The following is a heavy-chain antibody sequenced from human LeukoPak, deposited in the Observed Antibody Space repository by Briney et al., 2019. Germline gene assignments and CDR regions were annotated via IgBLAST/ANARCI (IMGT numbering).Heavy chain of an antibody. D-gene: IGHD2-2*01. CDR3: ARRLTQYDCFDP. CDR2: TYYRSTWYN. J-gene: IGHJ5*02. Sequence: SQTLSLTCAISGDSVSSNSAAWNWIRQSPSRGLEWLGRTYYRSTWYNDYAVSVRGRITVNPDTSKNQFSLHLNSVTPEDTAVYYYARRLTQYDCFDPWGQGILVTVSS. CDR1: GDSVSSNSAA. V-gene: IGHV6-1*01.